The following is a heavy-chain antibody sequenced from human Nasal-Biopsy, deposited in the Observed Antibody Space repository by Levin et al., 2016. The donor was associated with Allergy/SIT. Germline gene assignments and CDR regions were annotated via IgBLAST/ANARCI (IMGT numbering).Heavy chain of an antibody. J-gene: IGHJ4*01. V-gene: IGHV3-7*03. CDR3: ERSDMGRHQVVPTPLGY. CDR1: GFTFSTFW. D-gene: IGHD6-13*01. Sequence: GESLKISCAVSGFTFSTFWMSWVRQAPGKGLEWVANINQDGSVKSYVDSVKGRFTISRDNAKNSLYLQMNSLRAGDTAVYFCERSDMGRHQVVPTPLGYWGQGTLVTVSS. CDR2: INQDGSVK.